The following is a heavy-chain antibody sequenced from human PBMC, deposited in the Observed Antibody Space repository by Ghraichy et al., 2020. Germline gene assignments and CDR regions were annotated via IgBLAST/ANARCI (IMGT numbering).Heavy chain of an antibody. D-gene: IGHD6-13*01. Sequence: GESLNISCAASGFTFSSYSMNWVRQAPGKGLEWVSYISSSSSTIYYADSVKGRFTISRDNAKNSLYLQMNSLRDEDTAVYYCARGGYSSSWGHAFDIWGQGTMVTVSS. CDR1: GFTFSSYS. CDR3: ARGGYSSSWGHAFDI. J-gene: IGHJ3*02. V-gene: IGHV3-48*02. CDR2: ISSSSSTI.